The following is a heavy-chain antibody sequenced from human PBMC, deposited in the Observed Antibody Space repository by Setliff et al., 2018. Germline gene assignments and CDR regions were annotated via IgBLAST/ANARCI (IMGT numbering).Heavy chain of an antibody. CDR3: ARGPPDFVVVPAAAKFDY. D-gene: IGHD2-2*01. CDR2: IIPIFGTA. J-gene: IGHJ4*02. V-gene: IGHV1-69*13. CDR1: GGTFSSYA. Sequence: GASVKVSCKASGGTFSSYAISWVRQAPGQGLEWMGGIIPIFGTANYAQKFQGRVTITADESTSTAYMELSSLRTDDTAVYYCARGPPDFVVVPAAAKFDYWGQGTLVTVSS.